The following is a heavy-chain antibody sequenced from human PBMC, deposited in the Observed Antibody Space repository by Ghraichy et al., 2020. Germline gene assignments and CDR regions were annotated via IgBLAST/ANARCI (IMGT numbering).Heavy chain of an antibody. J-gene: IGHJ4*02. CDR2: INPNSGGT. CDR3: ARDNGGNLLTYYFDY. D-gene: IGHD4-23*01. CDR1: GYTFTGYY. V-gene: IGHV1-2*02. Sequence: ASVKVSCKASGYTFTGYYMHWVRQAPGQELEWMGWINPNSGGTNYAQKFQGRVTMTRDTSISTAYMELSRLRSDDTAVYYCARDNGGNLLTYYFDYWGQGTLVTVSS.